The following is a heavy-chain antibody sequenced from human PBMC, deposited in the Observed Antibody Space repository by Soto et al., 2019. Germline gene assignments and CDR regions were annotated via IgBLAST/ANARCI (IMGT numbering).Heavy chain of an antibody. V-gene: IGHV1-24*01. D-gene: IGHD6-6*01. CDR2: FDPEDGET. Sequence: ASVKVSCKVSGYTLTELSMHWVRQAPGKGLEWMGGFDPEDGETIYAQKFQGRVTMTEDTSTDTAYMEPSSLRSEDTAVYYCATVARYSSSFFYYYYYMDVWGKGTTVTVSS. CDR3: ATVARYSSSFFYYYYYMDV. J-gene: IGHJ6*03. CDR1: GYTLTELS.